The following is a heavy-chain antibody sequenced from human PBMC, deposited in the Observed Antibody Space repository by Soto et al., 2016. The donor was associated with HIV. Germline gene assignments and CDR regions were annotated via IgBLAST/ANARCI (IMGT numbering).Heavy chain of an antibody. J-gene: IGHJ4*02. V-gene: IGHV3-33*01. CDR1: EFTFTTYG. CDR3: ARGAYYYGSGSPFHLDY. D-gene: IGHD3-10*01. Sequence: QVQLVESGGGVVQPGRSLRLSCAASEFTFTTYGMHWVRQAPGKGLEWVAVIWYDGSNKYYADSVKGRFTISRDNSKNTLYLQMNSLRAEDTAVYYRARGAYYYGSGSPFHLDYWGQGTLVTVSS. CDR2: IWYDGSNK.